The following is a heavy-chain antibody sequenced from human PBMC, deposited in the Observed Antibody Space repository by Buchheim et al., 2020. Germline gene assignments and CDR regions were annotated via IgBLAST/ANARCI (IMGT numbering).Heavy chain of an antibody. J-gene: IGHJ4*02. CDR3: ARGHPGQLWLLVSWGY. CDR1: GGSFSGYY. CDR2: INHSGST. Sequence: QVQLQQWGAGLLKPSETLSLTCAVYGGSFSGYYWSWIRQPPGKGLEWIGEINHSGSTNYNPSLKSRVTISVDTSKNQFSLKLSSVTAADTAVYYCARGHPGQLWLLVSWGYWGQGTL. D-gene: IGHD5-18*01. V-gene: IGHV4-34*01.